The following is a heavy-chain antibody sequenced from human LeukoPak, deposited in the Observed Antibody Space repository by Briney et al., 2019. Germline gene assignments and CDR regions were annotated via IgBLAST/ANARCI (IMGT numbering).Heavy chain of an antibody. CDR1: GFTFSSYW. D-gene: IGHD1-26*01. CDR2: INEDGSEK. CDR3: ARDGDQWDQQFIDV. J-gene: IGHJ3*01. V-gene: IGHV3-7*03. Sequence: GGSLRLSCAASGFTFSSYWMTWVRQVTGKGLEWVASINEDGSEKYYVGPVQGRFTISRDNAKNSLDLQMNSLRADDTAVYYCARDGDQWDQQFIDVWGQGTMVTVSS.